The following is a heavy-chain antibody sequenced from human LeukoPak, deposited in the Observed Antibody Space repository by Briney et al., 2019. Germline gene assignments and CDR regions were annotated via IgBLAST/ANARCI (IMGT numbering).Heavy chain of an antibody. CDR3: AREYYYDSSGYYPSGGEAFDI. CDR1: GGSFSGYY. J-gene: IGHJ3*02. Sequence: SETLSLTCAVYGGSFSGYYWSWIRQPPGKGLEWIGEINHSGSTNYNPSLKSRVTISVDTSKNQFSLKLSSVTAADTAVYYCAREYYYDSSGYYPSGGEAFDIWGQGTMVTVSS. V-gene: IGHV4-34*01. CDR2: INHSGST. D-gene: IGHD3-22*01.